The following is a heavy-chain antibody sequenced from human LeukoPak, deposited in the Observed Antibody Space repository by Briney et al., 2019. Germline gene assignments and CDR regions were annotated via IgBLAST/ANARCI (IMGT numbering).Heavy chain of an antibody. CDR1: GYTFTGYY. D-gene: IGHD4-17*01. CDR3: ARSTLDYGLAYYYYYGMDV. V-gene: IGHV1-2*04. J-gene: IGHJ6*02. Sequence: AASVKVSCKASGYTFTGYYMHWVRQAPGQGLEWMGWINPNSGGTNYAQKFQGWVTMTRDTSISTAYMELSRLRSDDTAVYYCARSTLDYGLAYYYYYGMDVWGQGTTVTVSS. CDR2: INPNSGGT.